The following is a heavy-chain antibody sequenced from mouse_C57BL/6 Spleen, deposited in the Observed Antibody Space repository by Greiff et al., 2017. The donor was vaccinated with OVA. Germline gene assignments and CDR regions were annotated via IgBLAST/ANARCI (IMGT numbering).Heavy chain of an antibody. CDR3: TRTSLGAWFAY. CDR1: GYTFTDYE. D-gene: IGHD4-1*01. CDR2: IDPETGGT. J-gene: IGHJ3*01. Sequence: QVQLQQSGAELVRPGASVTLSCKASGYTFTDYEMHWVKQTPVHGLEWIGAIDPETGGTAYNQKFKGKAILTADKSSSTAYMELRSLTSEDSAVYYCTRTSLGAWFAYWGQGTLVTVSA. V-gene: IGHV1-15*01.